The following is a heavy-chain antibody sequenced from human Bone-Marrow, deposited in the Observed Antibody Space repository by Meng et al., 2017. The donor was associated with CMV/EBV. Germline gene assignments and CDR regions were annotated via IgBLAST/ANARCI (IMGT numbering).Heavy chain of an antibody. V-gene: IGHV3-15*01. J-gene: IGHJ6*02. Sequence: GESLKISCAASGFTFSNAWMSWVRQAPGKGLEWVGRIKSKTDGGTTDYAAPVKVRFTISRDDSKNTLYLQMNSLKTEDTAVYYCTTATPSTPSRYCSSSSCYYYYYYGMDVWGQGTTVTVSS. CDR2: IKSKTDGGTT. D-gene: IGHD2-2*01. CDR1: GFTFSNAW. CDR3: TTATPSTPSRYCSSSSCYYYYYYGMDV.